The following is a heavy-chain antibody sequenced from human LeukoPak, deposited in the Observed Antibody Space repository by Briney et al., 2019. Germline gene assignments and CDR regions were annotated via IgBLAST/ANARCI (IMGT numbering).Heavy chain of an antibody. V-gene: IGHV3-11*04. CDR2: ISSSGSTI. J-gene: IGHJ6*03. CDR1: GFTFSDYY. CDR3: ARGVTPYYYYYYMDV. Sequence: GGSLRLSCAASGFTFSDYYMSWIRQAPGKGLEWVSYISSSGSTIYYADSVKGRFTISRDNAKNSLYLQMNSLRAEDTAVYYCARGVTPYYYYYYMDVWGKGTTVTVSS.